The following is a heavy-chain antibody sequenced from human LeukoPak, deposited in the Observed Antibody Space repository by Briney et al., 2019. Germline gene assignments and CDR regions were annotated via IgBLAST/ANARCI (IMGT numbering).Heavy chain of an antibody. J-gene: IGHJ4*02. CDR1: GGSISSSSYY. V-gene: IGHV4-39*01. CDR3: ARHARIVGATANFDY. Sequence: SETLSLTCTVSGGSISSSSYYWGWIRQPPGKALEWIGSIYYSGSTYYNPSLKSRVTISVDTSKNQFSLKLSSVTAADTAVYYCARHARIVGATANFDYWGQGALVTVSS. CDR2: IYYSGST. D-gene: IGHD1-26*01.